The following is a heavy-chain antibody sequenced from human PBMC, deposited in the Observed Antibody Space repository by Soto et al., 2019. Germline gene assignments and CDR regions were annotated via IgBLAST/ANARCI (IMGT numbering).Heavy chain of an antibody. CDR2: ISLYHHST. D-gene: IGHD2-21*02. CDR3: ARELYSCGGDCPYYMDY. Sequence: ASVKVSCKPSGYPFTDYFILRVRQAPGEGLEWMGIISLYHHSTSYAQKFQGRLTVTADTSTTTVYMDLSSLTSEDSAVYWCARELYSCGGDCPYYMDYWGQGTLVTVSS. V-gene: IGHV1-46*01. J-gene: IGHJ4*02. CDR1: GYPFTDYF.